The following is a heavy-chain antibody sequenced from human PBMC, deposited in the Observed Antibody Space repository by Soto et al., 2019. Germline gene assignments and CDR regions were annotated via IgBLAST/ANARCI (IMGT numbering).Heavy chain of an antibody. J-gene: IGHJ6*03. D-gene: IGHD1-7*01. CDR2: TYYRSRWYN. Sequence: SQTLSLTCVISGDSVSSSNAAWNWIRQSQSRRLEWLGRTYYRSRWYNDYAVSVRSRITVNADTSKNQFSLHLNSVTTQDTAVYYCAGTSSLERYYMDVWDKGTTVTVSS. V-gene: IGHV6-1*01. CDR3: AGTSSLERYYMDV. CDR1: GDSVSSSNAA.